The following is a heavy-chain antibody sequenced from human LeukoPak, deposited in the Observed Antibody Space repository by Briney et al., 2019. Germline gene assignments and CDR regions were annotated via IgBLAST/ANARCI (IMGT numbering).Heavy chain of an antibody. J-gene: IGHJ4*02. CDR1: GFTFDDYA. CDR2: ISWNSGSI. V-gene: IGHV3-9*01. D-gene: IGHD3-22*01. CDR3: AKDIGMDYYDSSRYSHYFDF. Sequence: GGSLRLSCAASGFTFDDYAMHWVRQAPGKGLEWVSGISWNSGSIGYADSVKGRFTISRDNAKNSLYLHMNSLRAEDTALYYCAKDIGMDYYDSSRYSHYFDFWGQGTLVTVSS.